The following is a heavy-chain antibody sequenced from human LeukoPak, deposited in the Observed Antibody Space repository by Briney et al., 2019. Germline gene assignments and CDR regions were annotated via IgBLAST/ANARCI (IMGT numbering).Heavy chain of an antibody. Sequence: GGSLRLSCAVSGFTFSTYYMTWVRQAPGKGLEWVSYISSSGSTIYYADSVKGRFTISRDNAKNSLYLQMNSLRAEDTAVYYCARETNGPALGYWGQGTLVTVSS. CDR3: ARETNGPALGY. CDR1: GFTFSTYY. CDR2: ISSSGSTI. J-gene: IGHJ4*02. D-gene: IGHD2-8*01. V-gene: IGHV3-11*01.